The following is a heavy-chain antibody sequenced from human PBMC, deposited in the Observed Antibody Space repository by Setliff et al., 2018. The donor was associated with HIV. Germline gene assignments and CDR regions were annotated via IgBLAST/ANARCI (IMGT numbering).Heavy chain of an antibody. J-gene: IGHJ4*02. Sequence: KPSETLSLTCAAYGGSFSGYYWTWIRQPPGRGLEWIGEIIHRGGTNYNRSLKSRVTISVDTSKNQFSLNLSSVTAADTAVYYCARGGLGVVGAIDYWSQGTLVTVSS. CDR3: ARGGLGVVGAIDY. D-gene: IGHD2-15*01. V-gene: IGHV4-34*01. CDR1: GGSFSGYY. CDR2: IIHRGGT.